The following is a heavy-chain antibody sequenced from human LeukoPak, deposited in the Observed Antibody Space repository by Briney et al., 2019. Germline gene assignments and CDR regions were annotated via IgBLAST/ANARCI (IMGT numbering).Heavy chain of an antibody. CDR1: GGSLNSNSYS. V-gene: IGHV4-39*07. J-gene: IGHJ4*02. Sequence: SETLSLTCSVSGGSLNSNSYSWDWIRQPPGKGLEWIGEINHSGSTNYNPSLKSRVTISVDTSKNQFSLKLSSVTAADTAVYYCARGGITIFGVVISPLDYWGQGTLVTVSS. D-gene: IGHD3-3*01. CDR2: INHSGST. CDR3: ARGGITIFGVVISPLDY.